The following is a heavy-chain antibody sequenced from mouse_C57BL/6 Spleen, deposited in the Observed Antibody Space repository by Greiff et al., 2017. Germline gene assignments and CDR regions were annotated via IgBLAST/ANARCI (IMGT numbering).Heavy chain of an antibody. V-gene: IGHV1-72*01. Sequence: QVQLQQPGAELVKPGASVKLSCKASGYTFTSYWMHWVKQRPGRGLEWIGRFDPNSGGTKSNEKFKSKATLTVDKPSSTAYMQLSRLTSEDSAGYYGARGGSTTEWYFDVWGKGTTVTVSS. CDR2: FDPNSGGT. CDR1: GYTFTSYW. J-gene: IGHJ1*03. CDR3: ARGGSTTEWYFDV. D-gene: IGHD1-1*01.